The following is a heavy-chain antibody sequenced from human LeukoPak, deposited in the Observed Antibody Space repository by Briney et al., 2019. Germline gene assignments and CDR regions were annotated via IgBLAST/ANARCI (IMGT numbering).Heavy chain of an antibody. CDR1: GFTFITYN. Sequence: GGSLRLSCAASGFTFITYNMNWVRQAPGKGLEWVSFISSSSTYIHYADSVKGRFTISRDNAKNSLYLQMNSLRAEDTAVYYCARDLPYDSNGRDPFPYWGQGTLVTVSS. CDR3: ARDLPYDSNGRDPFPY. CDR2: ISSSSTYI. D-gene: IGHD3-22*01. V-gene: IGHV3-21*01. J-gene: IGHJ1*01.